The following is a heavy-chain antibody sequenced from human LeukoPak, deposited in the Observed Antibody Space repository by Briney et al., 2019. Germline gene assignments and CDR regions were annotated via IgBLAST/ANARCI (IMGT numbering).Heavy chain of an antibody. CDR3: ARADCTNIACPLDY. V-gene: IGHV4-34*01. CDR1: GGSFSGYF. CDR2: INQSGTT. D-gene: IGHD2-8*01. Sequence: SETLSLTCAASGGSFSGYFWTWIRQSPGKGLEWIGEINQSGTTNYNPSLESRVHISVDTSKSQFSLRLTSVTAADTAIYHCARADCTNIACPLDYWGQGNLVTVSS. J-gene: IGHJ4*02.